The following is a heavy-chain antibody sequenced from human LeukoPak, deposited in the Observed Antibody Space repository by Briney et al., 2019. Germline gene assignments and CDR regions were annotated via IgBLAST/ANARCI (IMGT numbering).Heavy chain of an antibody. Sequence: SQTLSLTCTVSGGSISSGGYYWSWIRQPAGKGLEYLGRIHSSGSTNYNPSLTSRVTISRDTSKNHYSLKLSSVTATDTAVYYCARDQTYSGSGIYTYFDYWGQGILVTVSS. J-gene: IGHJ4*02. CDR2: IHSSGST. CDR3: ARDQTYSGSGIYTYFDY. D-gene: IGHD3-10*01. V-gene: IGHV4-61*02. CDR1: GGSISSGGYY.